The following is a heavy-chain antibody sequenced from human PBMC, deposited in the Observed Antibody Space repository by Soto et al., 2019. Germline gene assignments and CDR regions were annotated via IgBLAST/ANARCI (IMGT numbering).Heavy chain of an antibody. D-gene: IGHD2-15*01. J-gene: IGHJ5*02. CDR2: IIPIFGTA. CDR3: ARGGYCSGGSCYVWFDP. V-gene: IGHV1-69*01. CDR1: GGTFSSYA. Sequence: QVQLVQSGAEVKKPGSSVKVSCKASGGTFSSYAISWVRQAPGQGLEWMGGIIPIFGTANYSQKFQGRVTITADESTSTAYMELSSLRSEDTAVYYCARGGYCSGGSCYVWFDPWVQGTLVTVSS.